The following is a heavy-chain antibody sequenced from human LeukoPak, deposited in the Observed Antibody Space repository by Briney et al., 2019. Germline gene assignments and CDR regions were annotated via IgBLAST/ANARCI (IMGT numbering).Heavy chain of an antibody. V-gene: IGHV1-2*02. CDR3: AREADFNGSGRGDS. CDR2: INPNTGGT. Sequence: ASVRVSCKTSGYTFTRFYVHWVRQAPGHGLEWMGWINPNTGGTNFAQKFQGRVTMTTDTSITTAYMDLRSLTSDDTAVYHCAREADFNGSGRGDSWGQGTLVIVSS. D-gene: IGHD3-10*01. J-gene: IGHJ4*02. CDR1: GYTFTRFY.